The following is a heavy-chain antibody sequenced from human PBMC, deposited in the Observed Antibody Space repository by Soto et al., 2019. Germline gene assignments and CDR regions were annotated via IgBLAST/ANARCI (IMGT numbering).Heavy chain of an antibody. D-gene: IGHD2-2*02. Sequence: GASVKVSCKASGYTFTGYYMHWVRQAPGQGLEWMGWINPNSGGTNYAQKFQGWVTMTRDTSISTAYMELSRLRSDDTAVYYCARVVEGHTATYYFDYWGQGTLVTVSS. CDR1: GYTFTGYY. CDR3: ARVVEGHTATYYFDY. J-gene: IGHJ4*02. CDR2: INPNSGGT. V-gene: IGHV1-2*04.